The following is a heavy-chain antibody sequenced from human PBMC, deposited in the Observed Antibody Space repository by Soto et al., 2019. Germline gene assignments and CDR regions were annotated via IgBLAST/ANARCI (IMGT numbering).Heavy chain of an antibody. CDR1: GGSISSGGYY. CDR3: ARRDYYDSSGYYYEWYFDY. J-gene: IGHJ4*02. D-gene: IGHD3-22*01. V-gene: IGHV4-31*03. CDR2: IYYSGST. Sequence: PSETLSLTCTVSGGSISSGGYYWSWIRQHPGKGLEGIGYIYYSGSTYYNPSLKSRVTISVDTSKNQFSLKLSSVTAADTAVYYCARRDYYDSSGYYYEWYFDYWGQGTLVTVSS.